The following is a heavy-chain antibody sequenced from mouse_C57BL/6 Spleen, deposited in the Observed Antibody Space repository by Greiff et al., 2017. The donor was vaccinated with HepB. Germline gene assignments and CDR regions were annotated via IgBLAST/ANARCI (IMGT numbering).Heavy chain of an antibody. D-gene: IGHD3-2*02. CDR3: ARGDQGYAMDY. V-gene: IGHV3-1*01. Sequence: EVQPQQSGPGMVKPSQSLSLTCTVTGYSITSGYDWHWIRHFPGNKLEWMGYISYSGSTNYNPSLKSRISITHDTSKNHFFLKLNSVTTEDTATYYCARGDQGYAMDYWGQGTSVTVSS. J-gene: IGHJ4*01. CDR1: GYSITSGYD. CDR2: ISYSGST.